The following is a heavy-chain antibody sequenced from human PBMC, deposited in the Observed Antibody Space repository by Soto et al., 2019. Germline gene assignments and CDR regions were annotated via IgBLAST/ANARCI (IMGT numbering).Heavy chain of an antibody. CDR2: IYYSGST. CDR1: GGSISSYY. Sequence: PSETLSLTCTVSGGSISSYYWSWIRQPPGKGLEWIGYIYYSGSTNYNPSLKSRVTISVDTSKNQFSLKLSSVTAADTAVYYCARDLLETVPGGLYYYYYMDVWGKGTTVTVSS. J-gene: IGHJ6*03. CDR3: ARDLLETVPGGLYYYYYMDV. D-gene: IGHD1-1*01. V-gene: IGHV4-59*01.